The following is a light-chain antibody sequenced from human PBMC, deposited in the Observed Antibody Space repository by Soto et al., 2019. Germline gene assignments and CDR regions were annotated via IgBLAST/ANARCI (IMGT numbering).Light chain of an antibody. J-gene: IGKJ3*01. Sequence: PGERATLSCRASQRISNSYLAWYQQTPGQAPRLLMYDASSRATGIPDRFSGSGSGTDFTLTISRLEPEDFAVYYCQQYGSSPFTFGPGTKVDIK. V-gene: IGKV3-20*01. CDR3: QQYGSSPFT. CDR2: DAS. CDR1: QRISNSY.